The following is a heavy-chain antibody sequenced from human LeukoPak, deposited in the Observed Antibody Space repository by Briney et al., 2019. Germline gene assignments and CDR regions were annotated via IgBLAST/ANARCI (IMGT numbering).Heavy chain of an antibody. J-gene: IGHJ4*02. CDR1: EFTFSSYS. CDR3: ARDKSESRGWDFDY. V-gene: IGHV3-48*01. D-gene: IGHD3-22*01. Sequence: GGSLRLSCAASEFTFSSYSMNWVRQAPGKGLEWVSYITNSGNSKSYADSVKGRFTISRDNTKNSLYLQMNGLRAEDTAVYYCARDKSESRGWDFDYWGQGSLVTVSS. CDR2: ITNSGNSK.